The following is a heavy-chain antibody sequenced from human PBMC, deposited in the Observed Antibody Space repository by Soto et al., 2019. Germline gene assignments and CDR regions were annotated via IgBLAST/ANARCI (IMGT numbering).Heavy chain of an antibody. CDR1: GFSLSSYG. V-gene: IGHV3-33*01. CDR2: IWFDGSIK. CDR3: ATSYDSSGHGGY. J-gene: IGHJ4*02. Sequence: GGSLRLSCVASGFSLSSYGMHWVRQAPGKGLEWVAVIWFDGSIKYYADSVKGRFTISRDNSKNTLYLQMNSLRAEDTAVYYCATSYDSSGHGGYWGQGTLVTVSS. D-gene: IGHD3-22*01.